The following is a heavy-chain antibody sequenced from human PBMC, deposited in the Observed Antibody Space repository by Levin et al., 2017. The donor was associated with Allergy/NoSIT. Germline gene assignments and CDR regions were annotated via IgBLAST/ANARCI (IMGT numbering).Heavy chain of an antibody. CDR2: IKSNADGGTT. J-gene: IGHJ4*02. D-gene: IGHD4-17*01. V-gene: IGHV3-15*01. Sequence: GESLKISCAASGFTFSNAWMSWVRQAPGKGLEWVGRIKSNADGGTTDYAAPVKGRFTISRDDSKNTLYLQMNSLKTEDTALYYCTSEAVTTGWGQGTLVTVSS. CDR3: TSEAVTTG. CDR1: GFTFSNAW.